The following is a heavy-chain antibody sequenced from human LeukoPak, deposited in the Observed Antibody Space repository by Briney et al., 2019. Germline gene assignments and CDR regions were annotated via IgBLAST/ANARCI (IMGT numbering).Heavy chain of an antibody. V-gene: IGHV4-39*01. J-gene: IGHJ4*02. D-gene: IGHD7-27*01. Sequence: PSETLSLTCTVSGDSINISDYYWAWIRQPPGDGLDWIGTIYYSGSTCYKSSLKSRLTISVDSSKNQFSLKMISVTAADTGVYYCARHGNWDPFDYWGQGALVTVSS. CDR1: GDSINISDYY. CDR3: ARHGNWDPFDY. CDR2: IYYSGST.